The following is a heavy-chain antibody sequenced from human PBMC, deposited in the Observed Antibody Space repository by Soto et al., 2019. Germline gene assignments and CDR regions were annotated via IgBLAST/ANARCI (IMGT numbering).Heavy chain of an antibody. Sequence: QVQLVQSGAEVKKPGSSVKVSCKASGGTFSTDSISWVRQAPGQGLEWMGGIIPMFGTANNAQKFQGRVTITAADSTSTAYMELSSLRSEDTAVYFCAREIDGYYGMDVWGQGTTVTVAS. V-gene: IGHV1-69*12. CDR1: GGTFSTDS. CDR3: AREIDGYYGMDV. CDR2: IIPMFGTA. J-gene: IGHJ6*02.